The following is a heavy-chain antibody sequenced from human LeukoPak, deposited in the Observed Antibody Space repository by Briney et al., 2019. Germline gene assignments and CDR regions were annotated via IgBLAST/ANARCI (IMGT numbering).Heavy chain of an antibody. CDR1: GFTFGDYA. Sequence: GGSLRLSCTASGFTFGDYAMSWVRQALGKGLEWVGFIRSKAYGGTTEYAASVKGRFTISRDDSKSIAYLQMNSLKTEDTAVYYCTRGNGGYAFDYWGQGTLVTVSS. J-gene: IGHJ4*02. V-gene: IGHV3-49*04. CDR3: TRGNGGYAFDY. D-gene: IGHD5-12*01. CDR2: IRSKAYGGTT.